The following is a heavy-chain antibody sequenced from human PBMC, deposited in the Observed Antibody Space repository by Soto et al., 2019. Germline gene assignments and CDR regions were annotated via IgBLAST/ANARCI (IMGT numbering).Heavy chain of an antibody. CDR3: AKKGGYCSGGSCYAPRGAFDI. J-gene: IGHJ3*02. V-gene: IGHV3-23*01. CDR2: ISGSGGST. D-gene: IGHD2-15*01. Sequence: EVQLLESGGGLVQPGGSLRLSCAASGFTFSSYAMSWVRQAPGKGLEWVSAISGSGGSTYYADSVKGRFTISRDNSKNTLDLQMNSLRAEDTAVYYCAKKGGYCSGGSCYAPRGAFDIWGQGTMVTVSS. CDR1: GFTFSSYA.